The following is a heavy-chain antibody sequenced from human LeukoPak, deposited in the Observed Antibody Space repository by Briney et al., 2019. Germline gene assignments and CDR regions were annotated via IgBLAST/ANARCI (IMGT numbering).Heavy chain of an antibody. J-gene: IGHJ4*02. CDR3: AKTFLSHFTGRPDAAPSFDY. CDR2: ISPSGGST. CDR1: GYTFTSYY. D-gene: IGHD3-3*02. Sequence: ASVKVSCKASGYTFTSYYMHWVRQAPGQGLEWMGIISPSGGSTSYAQKFQGRVTMTRDTSTSTVYMELSSLRSEDTAVYYCAKTFLSHFTGRPDAAPSFDYWGQGTLVTVSS. V-gene: IGHV1-46*01.